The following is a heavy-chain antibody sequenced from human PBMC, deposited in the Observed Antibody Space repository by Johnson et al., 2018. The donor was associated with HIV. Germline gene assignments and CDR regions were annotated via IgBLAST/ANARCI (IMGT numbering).Heavy chain of an antibody. J-gene: IGHJ3*02. Sequence: EQLVESGGGLARPGRSLRLSCAASGFTFSSYAMHWVRQAPGKGLEWVSGMNWNGDSTGYGDFVKGRFTISRDNAKNALYLQMNSLRAEDTALYYCAREDPREFHGYGGDGFDIWGQGTMVTV. V-gene: IGHV3-20*04. CDR2: MNWNGDST. D-gene: IGHD3-16*01. CDR3: AREDPREFHGYGGDGFDI. CDR1: GFTFSSYA.